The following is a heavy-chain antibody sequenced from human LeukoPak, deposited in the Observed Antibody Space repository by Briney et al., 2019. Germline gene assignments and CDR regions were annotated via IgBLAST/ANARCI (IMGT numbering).Heavy chain of an antibody. D-gene: IGHD3-9*01. CDR3: AKDTVGLTLGGMDV. CDR2: ISWNSGSI. Sequence: PGGSLRLSCAASGFTFDDYGMSWVRQAPGKGLEWVSGISWNSGSIGYADSVKGRFTISRDNAKNPLYLQMNSLRAEDMALYYCAKDTVGLTLGGMDVWGKGTTVTVSS. J-gene: IGHJ6*04. CDR1: GFTFDDYG. V-gene: IGHV3-9*03.